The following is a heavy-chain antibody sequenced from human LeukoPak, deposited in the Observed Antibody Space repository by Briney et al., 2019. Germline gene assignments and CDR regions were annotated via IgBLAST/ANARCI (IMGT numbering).Heavy chain of an antibody. D-gene: IGHD3-16*01. V-gene: IGHV3-53*01. CDR3: ASHWGGY. Sequence: ETLSLTCTVSGGSFRSDSYYWSWVRQAPGKGLEWVSIIYSGGSTYYADSVKGRFTISRDNSKNTLYLQMNSLRAEDTAIYYCASHWGGYWGQGTLVTVSS. CDR2: IYSGGST. CDR1: GGSFRSDSYY. J-gene: IGHJ4*02.